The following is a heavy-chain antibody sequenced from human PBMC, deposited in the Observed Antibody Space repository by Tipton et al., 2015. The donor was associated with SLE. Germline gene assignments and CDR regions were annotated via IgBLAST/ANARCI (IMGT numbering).Heavy chain of an antibody. J-gene: IGHJ6*03. CDR1: GFTFSSYA. D-gene: IGHD6-13*01. CDR3: ARDGGAAAEGYNYYMDV. V-gene: IGHV3-30*04. Sequence: SLRLSCAASGFTFSSYAMHWVRQAPGKGLEWVAVISYDGSNKYYVDSVKGRFTISRDNSKNTLYLQMNSLRAEDTAVYYCARDGGAAAEGYNYYMDVWGIGTTVTVSS. CDR2: ISYDGSNK.